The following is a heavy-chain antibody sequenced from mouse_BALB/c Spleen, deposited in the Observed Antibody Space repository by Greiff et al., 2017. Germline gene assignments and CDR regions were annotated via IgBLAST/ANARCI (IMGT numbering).Heavy chain of an antibody. Sequence: DVMLVESGGGLVQPGGSLKLSCAASGFTFSSYGMSWVRQTPDKRLELVATINSNGGSTYYPDSVKGRFTISRDNAKNTLYLQLSSLTSEDTAMYYCARDRIYYGSSTFDYWGQGTTLTVSS. V-gene: IGHV5-6-3*01. J-gene: IGHJ2*01. CDR1: GFTFSSYG. CDR3: ARDRIYYGSSTFDY. D-gene: IGHD1-1*01. CDR2: INSNGGST.